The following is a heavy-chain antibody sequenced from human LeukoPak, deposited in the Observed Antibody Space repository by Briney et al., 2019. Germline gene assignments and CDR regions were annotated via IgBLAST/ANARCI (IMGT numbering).Heavy chain of an antibody. D-gene: IGHD5-18*01. CDR1: GFTFSSYA. V-gene: IGHV3-23*01. CDR3: ARDLAYSRLDY. J-gene: IGHJ4*02. CDR2: ISGSGGST. Sequence: GGSLRLSCAASGFTFSSYAMSWVRQAPGKGLEWVSVISGSGGSTYYADSVKGRFTISRDNSKNTLYLQMNSLRAEDTAVYYCARDLAYSRLDYWGQGMLVTVSS.